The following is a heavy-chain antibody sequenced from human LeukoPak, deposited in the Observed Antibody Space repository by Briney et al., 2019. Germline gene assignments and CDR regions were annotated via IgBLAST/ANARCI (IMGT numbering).Heavy chain of an antibody. CDR2: IYYSGST. CDR3: ARGGYDFWSGSYPLRFDP. J-gene: IGHJ5*02. CDR1: GGSITSYY. V-gene: IGHV4-59*01. Sequence: PSETLSLTCTVSGGSITSYYWSWIRQPPGKGLEWIGYIYYSGSTNYNPSLKSRVTISVDTSKSQFSLKLSSVAAADTAVYYCARGGYDFWSGSYPLRFDPWGQRTLVTVSS. D-gene: IGHD3-3*01.